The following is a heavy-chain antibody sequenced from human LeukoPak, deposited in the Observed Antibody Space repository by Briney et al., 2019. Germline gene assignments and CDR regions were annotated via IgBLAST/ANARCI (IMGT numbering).Heavy chain of an antibody. CDR2: ISGSGGST. J-gene: IGHJ4*02. D-gene: IGHD1-26*01. CDR1: GFTFSSYA. CDR3: AVGSYLGRNFDY. V-gene: IGHV3-23*01. Sequence: GGSLRLPCAASGFTFSSYAMSWVRQAPGKGLEWVSAISGSGGSTYYADSVKGRFTISRDNSKNTLYLQMNSLRAEDTAVYYSAVGSYLGRNFDYWGQGTLVTVSS.